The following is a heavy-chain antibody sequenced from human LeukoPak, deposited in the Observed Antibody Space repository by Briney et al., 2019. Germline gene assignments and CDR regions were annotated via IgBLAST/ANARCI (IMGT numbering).Heavy chain of an antibody. J-gene: IGHJ4*02. Sequence: PGGALRLSRAAPGFTFRDKYMSWIRPAPGEGLEWGLHMRGSSSYTNYADSVKGRFTISRDNAKNSLYLQMNSLRAEDTAVYYSARGARQLYYDSSGYYVDYWGQGTLVTVSS. CDR1: GFTFRDKY. CDR3: ARGARQLYYDSSGYYVDY. V-gene: IGHV3-11*05. D-gene: IGHD3-22*01. CDR2: MRGSSSYT.